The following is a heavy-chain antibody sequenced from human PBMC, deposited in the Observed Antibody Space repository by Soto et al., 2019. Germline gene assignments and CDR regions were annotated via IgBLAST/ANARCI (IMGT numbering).Heavy chain of an antibody. J-gene: IGHJ4*02. Sequence: AVGTLRLSYTVAGVHFNNYGINWVRQVPGKGLEWVSSVSKSDYTYYSDSVKGRFTISRDNAKNSVSLQMNTLRVEDTAVYYCAREDIIIIPAVSAFWGQGTLVPGS. V-gene: IGHV3-21*01. D-gene: IGHD2-2*01. CDR3: AREDIIIIPAVSAF. CDR1: GVHFNNYG. CDR2: VSKSDYT.